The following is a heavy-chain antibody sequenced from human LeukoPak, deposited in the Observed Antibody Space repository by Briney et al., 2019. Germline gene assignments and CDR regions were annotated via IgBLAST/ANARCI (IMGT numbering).Heavy chain of an antibody. CDR1: GFMFSRDW. J-gene: IGHJ5*02. CDR2: IKQDGSEK. Sequence: GGSLRLSCAASGFMFSRDWMSWVRQAPGRGLEWVANIKQDGSEKYYVDSVKGRFSISRDNARDSVYLQMNSLRAEDTAVYYCVRVCGGNPDKGNWFDPWGQGTLVTVSS. D-gene: IGHD2-21*01. V-gene: IGHV3-7*03. CDR3: VRVCGGNPDKGNWFDP.